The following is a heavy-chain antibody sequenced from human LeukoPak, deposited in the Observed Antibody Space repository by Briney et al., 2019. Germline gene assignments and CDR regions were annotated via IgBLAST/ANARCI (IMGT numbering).Heavy chain of an antibody. CDR2: IKQDGSKK. CDR1: GFTFSSFW. D-gene: IGHD6-19*01. CDR3: ARGVYSSGWYPDYDY. Sequence: GGSLRLSCAASGFTFSSFWMSWVRQAPGKGLEWVANIKQDGSKKYYVDSVRGRFTISRDNAKNSLYLQMNSLRAEDTAVYYCARGVYSSGWYPDYDYWGQGTLVTVSS. V-gene: IGHV3-7*01. J-gene: IGHJ4*02.